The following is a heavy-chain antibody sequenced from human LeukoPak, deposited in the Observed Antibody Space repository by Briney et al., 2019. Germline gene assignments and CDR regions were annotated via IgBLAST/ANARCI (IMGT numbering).Heavy chain of an antibody. CDR2: IYPGDSDT. CDR1: GYSFTSYW. D-gene: IGHD6-19*01. V-gene: IGHV5-51*01. J-gene: IGHJ3*02. CDR3: ARHRRAKAVAGTDAFDI. Sequence: GESLKISCKGSGYSFTSYWIGWVRPMPGKGLEWMGIIYPGDSDTRYSPSFQGQVTISADKSISTAYLQWSSLKASDTAMYYCARHRRAKAVAGTDAFDIWGQGTMVTVSS.